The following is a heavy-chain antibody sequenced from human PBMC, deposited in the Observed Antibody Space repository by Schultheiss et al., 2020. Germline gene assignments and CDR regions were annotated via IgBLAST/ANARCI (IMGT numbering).Heavy chain of an antibody. Sequence: SETLSLTCTVSGGSISSSSYYWGWIRQPPGKGLEWIGYIYYSGSTNYNPSLKSRVTMSIDTSKNQFSLKLSSVTAADTAVYYCARDRGGGDAFDIWGQGTWVTVSS. CDR2: IYYSGST. D-gene: IGHD2-21*02. CDR1: GGSISSSSYY. J-gene: IGHJ3*02. CDR3: ARDRGGGDAFDI. V-gene: IGHV4-61*05.